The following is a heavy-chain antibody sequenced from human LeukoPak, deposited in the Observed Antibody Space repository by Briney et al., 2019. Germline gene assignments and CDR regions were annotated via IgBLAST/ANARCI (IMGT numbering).Heavy chain of an antibody. CDR2: ISSNGGST. Sequence: GGSLRLSCAASGFTFSSYAMHWVRQAPGKGLEYVSAISSNGGSTYYANSVKGRFTISRDNSKNTLYLQMGSLGAEDMAVYYCARDQSYYDWPDYYYYMDVWGKGTTVTVSS. CDR3: ARDQSYYDWPDYYYYMDV. D-gene: IGHD3-3*01. CDR1: GFTFSSYA. J-gene: IGHJ6*03. V-gene: IGHV3-64*01.